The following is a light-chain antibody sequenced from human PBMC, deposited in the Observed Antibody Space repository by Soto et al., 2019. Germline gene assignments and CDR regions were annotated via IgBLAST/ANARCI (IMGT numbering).Light chain of an antibody. CDR2: EVS. J-gene: IGLJ1*01. CDR3: SSYTSSSTYV. CDR1: SSDIGAYNY. V-gene: IGLV2-14*01. Sequence: QSALTQPASVSGSPGQSITISCTGTSSDIGAYNYVSWNQQHPGKAPKLMIYEVSNRPSGVSNRFSCSKSGNTASLTISGLQAEDEADYYCSSYTSSSTYVFGTGTKLTVL.